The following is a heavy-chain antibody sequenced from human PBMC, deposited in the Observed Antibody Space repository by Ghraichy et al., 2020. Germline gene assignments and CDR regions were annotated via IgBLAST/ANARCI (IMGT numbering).Heavy chain of an antibody. CDR2: IAFDGSNK. D-gene: IGHD2-21*01. Sequence: GSLNISCEGSGLTFSCCGMHWVRQAPGKGLEWVALIAFDGSNKFYIDSVKGRLSISRDNSKNTLYLQMNSLRVEDTAIYYCANFVGSDPTGRFDNWGQGTRVTVSS. V-gene: IGHV3-30*02. CDR3: ANFVGSDPTGRFDN. J-gene: IGHJ4*02. CDR1: GLTFSCCG.